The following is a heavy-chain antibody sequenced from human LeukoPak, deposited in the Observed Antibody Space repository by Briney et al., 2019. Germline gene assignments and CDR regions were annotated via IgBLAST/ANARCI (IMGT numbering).Heavy chain of an antibody. CDR2: MRSDRSTK. V-gene: IGHV3-30*02. Sequence: GGSLRLSCAASGFSFSSYGMHWVRQAPGKGLEWVAYMRSDRSTKYYADSVKGRFTISRDNSKNTLYLQMNSLRPEDTAVYYCAKGYDSSGYYLDYWGQGTPVTVSS. CDR3: AKGYDSSGYYLDY. CDR1: GFSFSSYG. D-gene: IGHD3-22*01. J-gene: IGHJ4*02.